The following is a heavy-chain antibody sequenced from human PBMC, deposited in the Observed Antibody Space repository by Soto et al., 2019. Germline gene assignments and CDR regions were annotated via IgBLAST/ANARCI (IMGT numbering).Heavy chain of an antibody. CDR1: GFTFSIYA. Sequence: GGSLRLSCSASGFTFSIYAMHWVRQAPGKGLEYVSSISTNGGSTHYADSVKGRFTISRDNSKNTQYLQMSSLRADDTDVYYCVKGEYYYDSSGYYPFDYWGQGT. CDR3: VKGEYYYDSSGYYPFDY. V-gene: IGHV3-64D*06. J-gene: IGHJ4*02. CDR2: ISTNGGST. D-gene: IGHD3-22*01.